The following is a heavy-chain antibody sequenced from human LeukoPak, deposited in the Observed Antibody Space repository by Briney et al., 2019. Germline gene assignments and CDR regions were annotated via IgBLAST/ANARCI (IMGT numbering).Heavy chain of an antibody. V-gene: IGHV1-8*01. J-gene: IGHJ4*02. CDR1: GYTFTSYD. CDR3: ARAPSYGGNSDY. CDR2: MNPNSGNT. Sequence: ASVKVSCKASGYTFTSYDINWVRQATGQGLEWMGWMNPNSGNTGYAQKFQGRVTMTRNTSISTAYMELSSLRSEDTAVYYCARAPSYGGNSDYWGQGTLVTVSS. D-gene: IGHD4-23*01.